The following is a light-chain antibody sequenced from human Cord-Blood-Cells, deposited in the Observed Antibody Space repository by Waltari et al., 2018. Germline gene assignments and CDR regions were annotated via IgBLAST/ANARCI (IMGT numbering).Light chain of an antibody. CDR1: SRDVGGYNS. J-gene: IGLJ2*01. Sequence: SALTQPASVSGSPGQSITITCTRTSRDVGGYNSVSWYQQHPGKAPKLMIYEVSNRPSGVSNRFSGSKSGNTASLTISGLQAEDEADYYCSSYTSSSTVVFGGGTKLTVL. CDR3: SSYTSSSTVV. CDR2: EVS. V-gene: IGLV2-14*01.